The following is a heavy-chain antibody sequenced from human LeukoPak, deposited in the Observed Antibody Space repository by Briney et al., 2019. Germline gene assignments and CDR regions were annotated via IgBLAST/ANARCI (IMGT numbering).Heavy chain of an antibody. D-gene: IGHD2-21*02. CDR2: INSDGSST. CDR1: GFTFSSYW. V-gene: IGHV3-74*01. CDR3: ARFYCGGDCPPGP. J-gene: IGHJ5*02. Sequence: GGSLRLSCAASGFTFSSYWMHWVRQAPGKGLVWVSRINSDGSSTGYADSVKGRFTISRDNAKNTLYLQMNSLRAEDTAVYYCARFYCGGDCPPGPWGQGTLVTVSS.